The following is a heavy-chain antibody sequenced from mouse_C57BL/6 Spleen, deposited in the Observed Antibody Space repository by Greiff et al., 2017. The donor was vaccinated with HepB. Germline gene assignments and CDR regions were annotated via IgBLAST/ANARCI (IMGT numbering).Heavy chain of an antibody. CDR2: IHPNSGST. Sequence: QVQLQQPGAELVKPGASVKLSCKASGYTFTSYWMHWVKQRPGQGLEWIGMIHPNSGSTNYNEKFKSQATLTVDKSSSTAYMQLSSLTSEDSAVYYCARGRRDYEGGNAMDYWGQGTSVTVSS. CDR3: ARGRRDYEGGNAMDY. CDR1: GYTFTSYW. D-gene: IGHD2-4*01. V-gene: IGHV1-64*01. J-gene: IGHJ4*01.